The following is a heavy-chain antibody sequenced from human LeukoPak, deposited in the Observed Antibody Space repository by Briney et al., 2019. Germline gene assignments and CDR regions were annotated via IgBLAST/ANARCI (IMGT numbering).Heavy chain of an antibody. CDR1: GYTFTSYD. CDR2: MHPNSGNT. D-gene: IGHD3-3*01. V-gene: IGHV1-8*03. J-gene: IGHJ5*02. Sequence: GASVKVSCKASGYTFTSYDINWVRQATGQGLEWMGWMHPNSGNTGYAQKFQGRVTITRNTSISTAYMELRSMRSEDTAVYYCARGKAIFGVINWFDPWGQGTLVTVS. CDR3: ARGKAIFGVINWFDP.